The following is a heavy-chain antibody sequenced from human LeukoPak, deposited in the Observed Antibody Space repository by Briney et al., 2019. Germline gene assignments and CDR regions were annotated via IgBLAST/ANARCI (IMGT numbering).Heavy chain of an antibody. CDR2: ISKSSTYI. CDR3: AREVVIVVEPAANTIDY. D-gene: IGHD2-2*01. CDR1: GFTFRDYT. V-gene: IGHV3-21*01. J-gene: IGHJ4*02. Sequence: GGSLRLSCAASGFTFRDYTMNWVRLAPGKGLEWVSAISKSSTYIKYADSVKGRFTVSRDNAKNSLFLQMNSLRVEDTAVYYCAREVVIVVEPAANTIDYWGQGTLVTVSS.